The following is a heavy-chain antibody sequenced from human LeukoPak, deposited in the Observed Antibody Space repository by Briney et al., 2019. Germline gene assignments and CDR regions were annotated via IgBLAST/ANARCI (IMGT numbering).Heavy chain of an antibody. D-gene: IGHD3-22*01. CDR2: FDPEDGET. Sequence: ASVKVSCKVSGYTLTELSMHWVRQAPGKGLEWMEGFDPEDGETIYAQKFQGRVTMTEDTSTDTAYMELSSLRSEDTAVYYCATSPGYYYDSSRFDYWGQGTLVTVSS. CDR3: ATSPGYYYDSSRFDY. V-gene: IGHV1-24*01. CDR1: GYTLTELS. J-gene: IGHJ4*02.